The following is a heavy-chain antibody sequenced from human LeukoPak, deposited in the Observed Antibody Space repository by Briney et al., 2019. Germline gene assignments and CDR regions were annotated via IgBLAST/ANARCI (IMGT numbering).Heavy chain of an antibody. V-gene: IGHV3-7*01. J-gene: IGHJ4*02. CDR3: ARDRGGYSSSWGPGTFAY. D-gene: IGHD6-13*01. CDR2: IKQDGSEK. CDR1: GFTFSSYW. Sequence: PGGSLRLSCAASGFTFSSYWMSWVRQAPGTGLEWVANIKQDGSEKYSVDSVKGRFTISRDNAKNSLYLQMNSLRAEDTAVYYCARDRGGYSSSWGPGTFAYWGQGTLVTVSS.